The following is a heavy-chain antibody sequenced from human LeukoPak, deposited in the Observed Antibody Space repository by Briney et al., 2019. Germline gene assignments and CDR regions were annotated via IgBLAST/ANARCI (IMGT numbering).Heavy chain of an antibody. V-gene: IGHV1-8*03. CDR2: MNPNSGNT. CDR1: GYTFTSYD. J-gene: IGHJ5*02. CDR3: ARGTRRLYSSGWSSCWFDP. D-gene: IGHD6-19*01. Sequence: ASVKVSCKASGYTFTSYDINWVRQATGQGLEWMGWMNPNSGNTGYAQKFQGRVTITRNTSISTAYMELSSLRSEDTAVYYCARGTRRLYSSGWSSCWFDPWGQGTLATVSS.